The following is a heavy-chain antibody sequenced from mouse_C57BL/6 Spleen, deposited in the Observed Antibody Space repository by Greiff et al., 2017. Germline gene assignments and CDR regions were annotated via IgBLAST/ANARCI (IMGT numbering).Heavy chain of an antibody. CDR1: GYTFTGYW. CDR3: ARKGGLWSMLGWYFDV. Sequence: QVQLQQSGAELMKPGASVKLSCKATGYTFTGYWIEWVKQRPGHGLEWIGEILPGSGSTNYNEKFKGKATFTADTSSNTAYMQLSSLTTEDSAIYYCARKGGLWSMLGWYFDVWGTGTTVTVSS. D-gene: IGHD1-1*02. J-gene: IGHJ1*03. V-gene: IGHV1-9*01. CDR2: ILPGSGST.